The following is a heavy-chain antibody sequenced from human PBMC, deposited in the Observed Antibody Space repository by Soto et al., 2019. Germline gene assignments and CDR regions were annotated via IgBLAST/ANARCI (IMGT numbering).Heavy chain of an antibody. CDR1: GYSFTSYW. Sequence: GESLKISCKGSGYSFTSYWIGWVRQMPGKGLEWMGIIYPGDSDTRYSPSFQGQVTISADKSISTAYLQWSSLKASDTAMYYCARLDIVLVPAAMSRYYYYGMDVWGQGTTVTVSS. V-gene: IGHV5-51*01. D-gene: IGHD2-2*01. J-gene: IGHJ6*02. CDR2: IYPGDSDT. CDR3: ARLDIVLVPAAMSRYYYYGMDV.